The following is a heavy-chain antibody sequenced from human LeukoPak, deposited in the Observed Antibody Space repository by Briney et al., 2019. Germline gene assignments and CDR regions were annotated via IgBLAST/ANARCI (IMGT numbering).Heavy chain of an antibody. CDR2: FSVNGRDT. J-gene: IGHJ4*02. CDR1: GFTFKNYA. V-gene: IGHV3-23*01. Sequence: GGSLRLSCAASGFTFKNYALSWVRQAPGKGLEWVSGFSVNGRDTYYADFVKGRFTIARDIAKNTLYLQMNSLRAEDTATYYCAKPGRTAAGLFDSWGQGTLVTVSS. D-gene: IGHD6-13*01. CDR3: AKPGRTAAGLFDS.